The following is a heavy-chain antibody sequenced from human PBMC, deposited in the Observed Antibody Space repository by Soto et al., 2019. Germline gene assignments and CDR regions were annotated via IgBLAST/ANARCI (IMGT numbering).Heavy chain of an antibody. V-gene: IGHV1-2*04. CDR1: GYTFTGYY. Sequence: QVQLVQSGAEVKKPGASVKVSCKASGYTFTGYYMHWVRQAPGQGLEWMGWINPNSGGTNYAQKFQGWVTMTRDTSISTAYMELSRLRSDDTAVYYCARDDHGGSPGGFLFYWGQGTLVTVSS. CDR3: ARDDHGGSPGGFLFY. D-gene: IGHD1-26*01. CDR2: INPNSGGT. J-gene: IGHJ4*02.